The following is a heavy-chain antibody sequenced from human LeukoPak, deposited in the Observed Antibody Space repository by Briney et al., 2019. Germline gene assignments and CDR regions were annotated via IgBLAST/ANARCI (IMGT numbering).Heavy chain of an antibody. Sequence: PGGSLRLSCAASGFTVSFNYMSWVRQAPGKGLEWVSVIYSGGSTYYADSVKGRFTISRDNSKNTLYLQMNSLRGEDTAVYYCARVLSVSYCDSWGQGTLVTVSS. CDR3: ARVLSVSYCDS. D-gene: IGHD2/OR15-2a*01. V-gene: IGHV3-66*01. CDR1: GFTVSFNY. CDR2: IYSGGST. J-gene: IGHJ4*02.